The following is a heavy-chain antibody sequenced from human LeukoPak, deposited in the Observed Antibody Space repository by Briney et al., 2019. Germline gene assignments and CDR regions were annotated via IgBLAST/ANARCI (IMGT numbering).Heavy chain of an antibody. D-gene: IGHD3-10*01. CDR1: GFTFDDYA. V-gene: IGHV3-9*01. Sequence: GGSLRLSCAASGFTFDDYAMHWVRQAPGKGLEWVSGISWNSGSIGYADSVKGRFTISRDNAKNSLYLQMNSLRAEDTALYYCAKGSHYYGSGSYRGNWFDPWGQGTLVTVSS. J-gene: IGHJ5*02. CDR2: ISWNSGSI. CDR3: AKGSHYYGSGSYRGNWFDP.